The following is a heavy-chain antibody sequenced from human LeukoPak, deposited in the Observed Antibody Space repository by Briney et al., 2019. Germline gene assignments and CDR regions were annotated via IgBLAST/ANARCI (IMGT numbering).Heavy chain of an antibody. J-gene: IGHJ4*02. Sequence: ASVMVFCKASGYTFTSYGISCVRQAPGQGLEWMGWISAYNGNTNYAQKLQGRVTMTTDTSTSTAYMELRSLRSDDTAVYYCPRGDRDFRPYGSGSPRRGYFDYWGQGTLVTVSS. CDR3: PRGDRDFRPYGSGSPRRGYFDY. CDR1: GYTFTSYG. D-gene: IGHD3-10*01. V-gene: IGHV1-18*01. CDR2: ISAYNGNT.